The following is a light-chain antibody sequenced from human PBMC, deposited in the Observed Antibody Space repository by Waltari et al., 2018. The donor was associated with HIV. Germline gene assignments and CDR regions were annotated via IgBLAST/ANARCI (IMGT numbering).Light chain of an antibody. J-gene: IGKJ1*01. CDR2: GAS. CDR3: QQYGSSPT. Sequence: VFTLSSATLSLSPGERATLSSSASQSVSSSYLAWYQQKPGQAPRLLIYGASSRATGIPDRFRGSGSGTDFTLTISRLEPEDFAVYYCQQYGSSPTFGQGTKVEIK. V-gene: IGKV3-20*01. CDR1: QSVSSSY.